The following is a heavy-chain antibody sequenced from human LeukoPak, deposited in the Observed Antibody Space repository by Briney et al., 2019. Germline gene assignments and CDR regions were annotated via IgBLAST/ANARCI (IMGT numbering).Heavy chain of an antibody. D-gene: IGHD5-18*01. CDR1: GFIFSSYA. Sequence: GGSLRLSCAASGFIFSSYAMSWVRQAPGKGLEWVSAISGSGGSTYYADSVKGRFTISRDNSKNTLCLQMNSLRAEDTAVYYCAKDTASSWWYFDLWGRGTLVTVSS. J-gene: IGHJ2*01. CDR2: ISGSGGST. V-gene: IGHV3-23*01. CDR3: AKDTASSWWYFDL.